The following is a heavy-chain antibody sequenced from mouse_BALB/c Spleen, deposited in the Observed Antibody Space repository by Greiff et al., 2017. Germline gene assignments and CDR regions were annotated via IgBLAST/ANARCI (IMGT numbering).Heavy chain of an antibody. J-gene: IGHJ4*01. CDR3: TRGDGYYVRAMDY. Sequence: EVQGVESGGGLVQPGGSMKLSCVASGFTFSNYWMNWVRQSPEKGLEWVAEIRLKSNNYATHYAESVKGRFTISRNDSKSSVYLQMNNLRAEDTGIYYCTRGDGYYVRAMDYWGQGTSVTVSS. D-gene: IGHD2-3*01. V-gene: IGHV6-6*02. CDR1: GFTFSNYW. CDR2: IRLKSNNYAT.